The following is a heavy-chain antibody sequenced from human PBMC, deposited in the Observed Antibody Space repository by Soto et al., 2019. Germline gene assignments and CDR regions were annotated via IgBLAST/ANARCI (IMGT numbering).Heavy chain of an antibody. CDR1: GFTFSNYG. Sequence: GVSLRLSWAASGFTFSNYGMNWVRQAPGKGLAWVANIKEDGSYKNYVDSVKGRFTISRDNAKNALYLQINSLRAEDAAVYYCMTGTLNPGLWSWGKESRVAISS. D-gene: IGHD1-7*01. J-gene: IGHJ4*02. CDR3: MTGTLNPGLWS. CDR2: IKEDGSYK. V-gene: IGHV3-7*03.